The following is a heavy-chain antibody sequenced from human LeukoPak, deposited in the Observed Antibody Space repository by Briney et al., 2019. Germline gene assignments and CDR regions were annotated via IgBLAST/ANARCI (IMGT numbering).Heavy chain of an antibody. J-gene: IGHJ3*01. V-gene: IGHV3-48*03. CDR1: GFTFVTYE. CDR3: ARDLVSGAYTIDW. CDR2: ISSSGETI. D-gene: IGHD3-16*01. Sequence: GGSLRLSCVAPGFTFVTYEMNWVRQAPGKGLEWVSHISSSGETIYYADSVKGRFTISRDNARNSLYLQMNSLRVEDTAVYYCARDLVSGAYTIDWWGQGTMVTVSS.